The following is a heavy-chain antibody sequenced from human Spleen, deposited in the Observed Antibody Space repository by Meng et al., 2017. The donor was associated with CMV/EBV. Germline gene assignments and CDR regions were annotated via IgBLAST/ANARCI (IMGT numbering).Heavy chain of an antibody. CDR3: ARLLQLPSTYFDS. CDR1: GGSVSSGSYY. D-gene: IGHD2-15*01. CDR2: IYYSGST. J-gene: IGHJ4*02. Sequence: SETLSLTCTVSGGSVSSGSYYWSWIRQPPGKGLEWIGYIYYSGSTNYNPSLKSRVTISIDTSKNHFSLNLRSVTAADTAVYYCARLLQLPSTYFDSWGQGKLVTVSS. V-gene: IGHV4-61*03.